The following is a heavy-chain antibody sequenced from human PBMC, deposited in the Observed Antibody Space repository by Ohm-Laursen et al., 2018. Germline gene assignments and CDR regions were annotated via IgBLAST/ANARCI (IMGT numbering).Heavy chain of an antibody. CDR2: ISYDGSNK. J-gene: IGHJ3*02. V-gene: IGHV3-30*18. Sequence: SLRLSCAASGFTFSSYSMNWVRQAPGKGLEWVAVISYDGSNKYYADSVKGRFTISRDNSKNTLYLQMNSLRAEDTAVYYCAKPHDYGDYDGAFDIWGQGTMVTVSS. CDR3: AKPHDYGDYDGAFDI. D-gene: IGHD4-17*01. CDR1: GFTFSSYS.